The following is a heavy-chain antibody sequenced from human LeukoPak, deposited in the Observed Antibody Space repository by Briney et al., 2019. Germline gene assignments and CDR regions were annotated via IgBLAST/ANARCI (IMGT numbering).Heavy chain of an antibody. D-gene: IGHD3-9*01. CDR3: ARETYYDILTGYLDRGFDP. V-gene: IGHV3-30*03. Sequence: GGSLRLSCAASGFTFSSYGMHWVRQAPGKGLEWVAVISYDGSNQYYADSVKGRFTISRDNSKNTLYLQMNSLRAEDTAVYYCARETYYDILTGYLDRGFDPWGQGTLVTVSS. J-gene: IGHJ5*02. CDR1: GFTFSSYG. CDR2: ISYDGSNQ.